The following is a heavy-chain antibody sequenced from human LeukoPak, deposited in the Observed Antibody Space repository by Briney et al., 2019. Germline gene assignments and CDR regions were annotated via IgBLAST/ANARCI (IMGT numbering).Heavy chain of an antibody. CDR2: IIPIFGTA. CDR3: ARTRVVNDAFDI. CDR1: GGTFISYA. D-gene: IGHD3-3*01. Sequence: ASVKVSCKASGGTFISYAISWVRQAPGQGLEWMGGIIPIFGTANYAQKFQGRVTITADESTSTAYMELSSLRSEDTAVYYCARTRVVNDAFDIWGQGTMVTVSS. V-gene: IGHV1-69*01. J-gene: IGHJ3*02.